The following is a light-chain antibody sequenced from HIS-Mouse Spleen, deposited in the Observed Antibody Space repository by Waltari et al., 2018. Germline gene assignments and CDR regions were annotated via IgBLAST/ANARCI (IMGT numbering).Light chain of an antibody. Sequence: SYVLTQPPSVSVAPGQTARITCGGNNIGSKSVHWSQQKPGQAPVLVVYVDSDRPSGIPERFSGSNSGNTATLTISRVEAGDEADYYCQVWDSSSDPSYVFGTGTKVTVL. CDR2: VDS. CDR1: NIGSKS. V-gene: IGLV3-21*02. CDR3: QVWDSSSDPSYV. J-gene: IGLJ1*01.